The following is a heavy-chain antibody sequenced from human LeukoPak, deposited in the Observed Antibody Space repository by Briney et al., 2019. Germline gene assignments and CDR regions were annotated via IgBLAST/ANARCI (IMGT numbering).Heavy chain of an antibody. CDR1: GFTFSTYF. CDR2: INGDGIST. V-gene: IGHV3-74*01. J-gene: IGHJ4*02. D-gene: IGHD4-17*01. Sequence: PGGSLRLSCAASGFTFSTYFMHWVRQAPGKGLVWVSRINGDGISTTYADSVMGRFTISRDNAKNTLYLQMNSLRAEDTAVYYCAREHYGLDYWGQGTLVTVSS. CDR3: AREHYGLDY.